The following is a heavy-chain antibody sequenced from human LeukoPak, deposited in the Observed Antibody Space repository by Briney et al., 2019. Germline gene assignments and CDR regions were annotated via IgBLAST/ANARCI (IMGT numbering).Heavy chain of an antibody. V-gene: IGHV4-59*01. CDR2: IYYSGST. Sequence: SETLSLTCTVSGGSISSYYWSWIRQPPGKGLEWIGYIYYSGSTNYNPSLKSRVTTSVDTSKNQFSLKLSSVTAADTAVYYCARAPYSGSYYADYWGQGTLVTVSS. J-gene: IGHJ4*02. CDR1: GGSISSYY. D-gene: IGHD1-26*01. CDR3: ARAPYSGSYYADY.